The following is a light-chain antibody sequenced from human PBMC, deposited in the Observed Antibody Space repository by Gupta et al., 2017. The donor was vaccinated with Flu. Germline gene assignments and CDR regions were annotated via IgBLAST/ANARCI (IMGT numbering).Light chain of an antibody. V-gene: IGKV3-15*01. J-gene: IGKJ1*01. CDR3: VQSSDWPSRT. CDR1: QSVSGN. CDR2: SVS. Sequence: EMVMTQSPATLSASLGERATLSCSASQSVSGNLAWYQQKHGQAPRLLIYSVSTRAAGVPVRFSGSGSGAEFTLTISSRQYEDSAMYYCVQSSDWPSRTFGQGTKVEIK.